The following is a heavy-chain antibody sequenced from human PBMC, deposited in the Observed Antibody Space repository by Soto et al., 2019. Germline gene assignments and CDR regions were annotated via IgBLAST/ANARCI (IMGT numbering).Heavy chain of an antibody. Sequence: EVHLVESGGGLVQPGGSLRLSCAASGFTFSTFWMTWVRQAPGKGLEWVATINQDGSGKYYVDSVKGRFTISRDNAKNSLYLQMNSLRAEDTAVYFCATAARGSSSGSMWGQGSLVTVSS. V-gene: IGHV3-7*05. CDR1: GFTFSTFW. J-gene: IGHJ4*02. CDR2: INQDGSGK. D-gene: IGHD6-6*01. CDR3: ATAARGSSSGSM.